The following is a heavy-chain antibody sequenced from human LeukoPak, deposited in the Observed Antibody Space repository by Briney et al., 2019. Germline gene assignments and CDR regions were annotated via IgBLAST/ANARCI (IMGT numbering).Heavy chain of an antibody. CDR3: AKEIDGFDV. CDR2: IRFDGGDT. Sequence: GGSLRLSCAASGFTFNNYWMHWVRQAPGMGLVWVSSIRFDGGDTAYAGSAKGRFTISRDNAKNTMFLQMNNLRAEDTAVYYCAKEIDGFDVWGQGTLVTVSS. CDR1: GFTFNNYW. V-gene: IGHV3-74*01. J-gene: IGHJ3*01.